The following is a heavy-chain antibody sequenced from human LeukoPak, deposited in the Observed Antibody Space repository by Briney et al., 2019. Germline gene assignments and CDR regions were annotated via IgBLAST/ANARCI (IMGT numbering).Heavy chain of an antibody. Sequence: GGSLRLSCVASGFSFSTYAMSWVRQGPGKGLEWVSTINRAYSTYYADPVKGRFTISRDNSKNTLFLQMNSLRAEDTAVYYCAKGDDILTGYKGRPYYGMDVWGQGTTVTVSS. J-gene: IGHJ6*02. CDR3: AKGDDILTGYKGRPYYGMDV. D-gene: IGHD3-9*01. CDR1: GFSFSTYA. V-gene: IGHV3-23*01. CDR2: INRAYST.